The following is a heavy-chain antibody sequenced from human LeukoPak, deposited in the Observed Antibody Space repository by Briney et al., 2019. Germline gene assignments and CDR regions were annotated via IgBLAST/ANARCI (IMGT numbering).Heavy chain of an antibody. CDR3: ARDRFHDYSDYGTGIGDY. D-gene: IGHD4-17*01. Sequence: GGSLRLSCAASGFTFSSYSMTWVRQAPGKGLEWVSSISSSSSYIYYADSVKGRFTISRDNAKNSLYLQMNSLRAEDTAVYYCARDRFHDYSDYGTGIGDYWGQGTLVTVSS. J-gene: IGHJ4*02. CDR1: GFTFSSYS. V-gene: IGHV3-21*01. CDR2: ISSSSSYI.